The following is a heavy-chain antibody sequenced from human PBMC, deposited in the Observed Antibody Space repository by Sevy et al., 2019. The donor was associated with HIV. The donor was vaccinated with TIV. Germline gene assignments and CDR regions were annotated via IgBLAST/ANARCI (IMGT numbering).Heavy chain of an antibody. J-gene: IGHJ4*02. V-gene: IGHV1-18*01. Sequence: ASVKVSCKASGYTFTTYPIGWVRQAPGQGLEWMGWISTYSGETRDAQKFQGRATMTTDTSTNTAYLDLGSLRSDDTALYYCARDSDGSGHYYADFFDYWGQGTLVTVSS. CDR1: GYTFTTYP. CDR2: ISTYSGET. D-gene: IGHD3-22*01. CDR3: ARDSDGSGHYYADFFDY.